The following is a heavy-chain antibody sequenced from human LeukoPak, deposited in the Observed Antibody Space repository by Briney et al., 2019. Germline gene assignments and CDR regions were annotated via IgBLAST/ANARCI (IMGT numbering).Heavy chain of an antibody. CDR2: IITIFGRG. D-gene: IGHD3-22*01. Sequence: SVKVSCKASGGTFSSYAISWVGQAPGQGNEWRGGIITIFGRGNNEQKYQGRVTITADEYTSEDYMELSSLRSEDTAVYYCARVDDSSGYYGHFDYWGQGTLVTVSS. CDR1: GGTFSSYA. CDR3: ARVDDSSGYYGHFDY. J-gene: IGHJ4*02. V-gene: IGHV1-69*01.